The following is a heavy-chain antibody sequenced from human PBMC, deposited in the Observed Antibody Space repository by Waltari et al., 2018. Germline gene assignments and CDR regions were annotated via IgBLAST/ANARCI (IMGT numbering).Heavy chain of an antibody. J-gene: IGHJ5*02. CDR1: GGSISSGGYY. V-gene: IGHV4-31*01. D-gene: IGHD6-13*01. Sequence: QVQLQESGPGLVKPSQTLSLPCTVAGGSISSGGYYWRWTGQHPGKGLEWIGYIDYSGSTYYNPSLKSLVTISVDTSKNQFSLKLSSVTAADTAVYYCARVYSSSWYWFDPWGQGTLVTVSS. CDR3: ARVYSSSWYWFDP. CDR2: IDYSGST.